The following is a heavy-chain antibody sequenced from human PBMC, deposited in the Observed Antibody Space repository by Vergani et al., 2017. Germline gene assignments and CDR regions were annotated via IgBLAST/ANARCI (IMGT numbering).Heavy chain of an antibody. V-gene: IGHV4-38-2*02. CDR3: VKDPRDIVAVPGPHDY. D-gene: IGHD2-2*01. CDR2: IYHTGSA. J-gene: IGHJ4*02. CDR1: GYSITSGYY. Sequence: QVQLLESGPGLLKPSETLSLTCSVSGYSITSGYYWGWIRQPPGRGLEWIGSIYHTGSAYYNPSLKSRVTVSVDTSMNQVSLKLNSVTAADTAVYFCVKDPRDIVAVPGPHDYWGQGTLVTVSS.